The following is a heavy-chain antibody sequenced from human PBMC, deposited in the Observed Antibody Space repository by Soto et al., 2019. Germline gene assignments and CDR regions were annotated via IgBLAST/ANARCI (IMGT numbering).Heavy chain of an antibody. D-gene: IGHD6-13*01. V-gene: IGHV1-2*04. CDR2: INPNSGGT. Sequence: QVQLVQSGAEVKKPGASVKVSCKASGYTFTGYYMHWVRQAPGQGLEWMGWINPNSGGTNYAQKFQRWVTMTRDTSISTAYMELSRLRSDDTAVYYCARGTSPTAAGEHIDYWGQGTLVTVSS. CDR1: GYTFTGYY. J-gene: IGHJ4*02. CDR3: ARGTSPTAAGEHIDY.